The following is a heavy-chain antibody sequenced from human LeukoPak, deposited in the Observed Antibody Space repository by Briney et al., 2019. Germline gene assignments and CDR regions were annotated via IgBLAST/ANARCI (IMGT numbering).Heavy chain of an antibody. CDR2: IYYSGGT. Sequence: PSETLSLTCTVSGGSISSYYWSWIRQPPGKGLEWIGYIYYSGGTNYNTSLKSRVTISVDTSKNQFSLKLSSVTAADTAVYYCARANGGLDYWGQGTLVTVSS. D-gene: IGHD2-8*01. J-gene: IGHJ4*02. CDR1: GGSISSYY. CDR3: ARANGGLDY. V-gene: IGHV4-59*01.